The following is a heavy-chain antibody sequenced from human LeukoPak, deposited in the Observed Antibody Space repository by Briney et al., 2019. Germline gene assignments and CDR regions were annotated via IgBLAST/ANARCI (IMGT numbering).Heavy chain of an antibody. V-gene: IGHV3-15*01. D-gene: IGHD3-22*01. CDR3: TTGGITMIVVVTLDYYFDY. CDR2: IKSKTDGWTT. J-gene: IGHJ4*02. Sequence: NPGGSLRLSCAASGFTFSNAWMSWVRQAPGKGLEWVGRIKSKTDGWTTDYAAPVKGRFTISRDDSKNTLYLQMNSLKTEYTAVYYCTTGGITMIVVVTLDYYFDYWGQGTLVTVSS. CDR1: GFTFSNAW.